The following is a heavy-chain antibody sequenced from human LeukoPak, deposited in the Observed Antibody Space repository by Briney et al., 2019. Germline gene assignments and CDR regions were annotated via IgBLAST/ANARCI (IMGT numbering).Heavy chain of an antibody. D-gene: IGHD5-12*01. CDR1: GYSFTRNW. V-gene: IGHV5-51*01. J-gene: IGHJ4*02. CDR3: ARLYSAYDSYFDY. Sequence: GESLKISCKGSGYSFTRNWIGWGRQMPGKGLEWMGIIYPGDSETRHSPSFQGQVTISADKSISTAHLQCRSVKTSDTAMYYCARLYSAYDSYFDYWGQGTLVTVSS. CDR2: IYPGDSET.